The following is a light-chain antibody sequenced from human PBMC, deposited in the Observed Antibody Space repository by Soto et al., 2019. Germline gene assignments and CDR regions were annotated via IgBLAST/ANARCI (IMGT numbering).Light chain of an antibody. CDR3: LPVNYCPFY. V-gene: IGKV3-15*01. Sequence: PATLTGSPVDSATLSCSSCQGLTTNFAWYQQKSGQSPRLLIYDVSIRATGVPARFSGTGSETDFTLTISGLQSEDSAVYFCLPVNYCPFYFGLGT. CDR1: QGLTTN. J-gene: IGKJ5*01. CDR2: DVS.